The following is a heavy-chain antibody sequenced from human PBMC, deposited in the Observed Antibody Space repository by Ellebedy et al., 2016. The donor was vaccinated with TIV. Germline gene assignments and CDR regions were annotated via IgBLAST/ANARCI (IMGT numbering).Heavy chain of an antibody. CDR2: INHSGST. D-gene: IGHD6-13*01. CDR3: ASWAAAGRITKGFNP. CDR1: GGSFSGYY. Sequence: SETLSLTXAVYGGSFSGYYWSWIRQPPGKGLEWIGEINHSGSTNYNPSLKSRVTISVDTSKNQFSLKLSSVTAADTAVYYCASWAAAGRITKGFNPWGQGTLVTVSS. V-gene: IGHV4-34*01. J-gene: IGHJ5*02.